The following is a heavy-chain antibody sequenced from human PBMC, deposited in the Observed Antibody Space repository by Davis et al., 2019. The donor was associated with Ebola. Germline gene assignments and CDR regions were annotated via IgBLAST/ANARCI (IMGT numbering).Heavy chain of an antibody. V-gene: IGHV3-48*01. CDR1: GFTFSRYS. CDR3: AKDTANIWFDV. J-gene: IGHJ3*01. D-gene: IGHD2-21*02. Sequence: GESLKISCAASGFTFSRYSMNWVRQAPGKGLEWVSYISRSGYTIYYADSVKGRFTISRDNSRNTLYLQMNGLRVEDTAMYYCAKDTANIWFDVWGQGTMVTVSS. CDR2: ISRSGYTI.